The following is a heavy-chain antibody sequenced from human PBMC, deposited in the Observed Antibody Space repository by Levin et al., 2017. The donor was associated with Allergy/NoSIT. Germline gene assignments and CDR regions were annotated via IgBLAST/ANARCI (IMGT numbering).Heavy chain of an antibody. V-gene: IGHV7-4-1*02. CDR2: INTNTGNP. CDR1: GYTFTSYA. Sequence: GESLKISCKASGYTFTSYAMNWVRQAPGQGLEWMGWINTNTGNPTYAQGFTGRFVFSLDTSVSTAYLQISSLKAEDTAVYYCAKNLPRTRLGGFDYWGQGTLVTVSS. D-gene: IGHD3-16*01. J-gene: IGHJ4*02. CDR3: AKNLPRTRLGGFDY.